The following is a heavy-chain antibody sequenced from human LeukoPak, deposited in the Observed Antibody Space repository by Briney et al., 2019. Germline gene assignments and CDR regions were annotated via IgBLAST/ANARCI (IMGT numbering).Heavy chain of an antibody. CDR2: IYHSGST. V-gene: IGHV4-38-2*01. CDR3: ARVSAAAGTRDHYYYYYYMDV. CDR1: GYSISSGYY. D-gene: IGHD6-13*01. Sequence: SETLSLTCAVSGYSISSGYYWGWIRQPPGKGLEWIGSIYHSGSTYYNPSLKSRVTISVDTSKNQFSLKLSSVTAADTAVYYCARVSAAAGTRDHYYYYYYMDVWGKGTMVTVSS. J-gene: IGHJ6*03.